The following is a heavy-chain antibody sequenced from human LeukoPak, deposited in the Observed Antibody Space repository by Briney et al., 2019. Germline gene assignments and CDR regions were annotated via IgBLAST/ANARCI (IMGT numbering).Heavy chain of an antibody. D-gene: IGHD5-24*01. CDR2: IHYSGST. V-gene: IGHV4-31*03. CDR3: AREGEVREMTT. J-gene: IGHJ4*02. CDR1: GGSISSGGYY. Sequence: SETLSLTCTVSGGSISSGGYYWSWIRQHPGKGLEWIGYIHYSGSTYYNPSLKSRVTISVDTSKNQFSLKLSSVTAADTAVYYCAREGEVREMTTWGQGTLVTVSS.